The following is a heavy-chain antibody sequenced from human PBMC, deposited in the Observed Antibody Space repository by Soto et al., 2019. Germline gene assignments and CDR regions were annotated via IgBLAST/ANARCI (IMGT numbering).Heavy chain of an antibody. CDR2: IIPIFGTA. CDR3: ARDTIYGSGSYSPNYYGMDV. Sequence: GASVKVSCKASGGTFSSYAISWVRQAPGQGLEWMGGIIPIFGTANYAQKFQGRVTITADESTSTAYMELSSLRSEDTAVYYCARDTIYGSGSYSPNYYGMDVWGQGTTVTVSS. D-gene: IGHD3-10*01. CDR1: GGTFSSYA. V-gene: IGHV1-69*13. J-gene: IGHJ6*02.